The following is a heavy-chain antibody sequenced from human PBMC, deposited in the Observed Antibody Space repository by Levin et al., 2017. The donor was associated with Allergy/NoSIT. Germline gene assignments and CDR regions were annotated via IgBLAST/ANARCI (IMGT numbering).Heavy chain of an antibody. D-gene: IGHD2-15*01. Sequence: LSLTCAASGFTFSSYSMNWVRQAPGKGLEWVSSISSSSSYIYYADSVKGRFTISRDNAKNSLYLQMNSLRAEDTAVYYCARETRDIVVVVAATKSANWFDPWGQGTLVTVSS. CDR2: ISSSSSYI. CDR1: GFTFSSYS. CDR3: ARETRDIVVVVAATKSANWFDP. V-gene: IGHV3-21*01. J-gene: IGHJ5*02.